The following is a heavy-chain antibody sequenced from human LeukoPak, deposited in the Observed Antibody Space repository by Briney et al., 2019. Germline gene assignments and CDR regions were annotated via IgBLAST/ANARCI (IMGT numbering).Heavy chain of an antibody. CDR2: IYTSGST. J-gene: IGHJ5*02. CDR1: GGSISSGSYY. Sequence: PSQTLSLTCTVSGGSISSGSYYWSWIRQPAGKGLEWIGRIYTSGSTYYNPSLKSRVSISVDTSKNQFSLKLNSVTAADTAVYYCASLRVAPAGTTNWFDTWGQGTLVTVSS. V-gene: IGHV4-61*02. D-gene: IGHD6-13*01. CDR3: ASLRVAPAGTTNWFDT.